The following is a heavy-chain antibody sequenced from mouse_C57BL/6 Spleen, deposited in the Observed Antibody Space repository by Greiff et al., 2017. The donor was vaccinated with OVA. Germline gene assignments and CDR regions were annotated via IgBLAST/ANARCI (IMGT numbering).Heavy chain of an antibody. V-gene: IGHV1-54*01. CDR1: GYAFTNYL. Sequence: VQLQQSGAELVRPGTSVKVSCKASGYAFTNYLIEWVKQRPGQGLEWIGVINPGSGGTNYNEKFKGKATLTADKSSSTAYMQLSSLTSEDSAVYFCARSGYAIDYWGQGTTLTVSS. CDR2: INPGSGGT. J-gene: IGHJ2*01. CDR3: ARSGYAIDY. D-gene: IGHD2-10*02.